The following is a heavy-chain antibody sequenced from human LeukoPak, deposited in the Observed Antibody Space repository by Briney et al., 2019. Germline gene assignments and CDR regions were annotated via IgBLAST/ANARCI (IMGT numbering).Heavy chain of an antibody. CDR2: INHSGST. V-gene: IGHV4-34*01. D-gene: IGHD1-26*01. CDR1: GGSFSGYY. CDR3: ARGFLVGGSYYYGRFDAFDI. Sequence: PSETLSLTCAVYGGSFSGYYWSWIRQPPGKGLEWIGEINHSGSTNYNPSLKSRVTISVDTSKNQFSLKLSSVTAADTAVYYCARGFLVGGSYYYGRFDAFDIXGQGTMVTVSS. J-gene: IGHJ3*02.